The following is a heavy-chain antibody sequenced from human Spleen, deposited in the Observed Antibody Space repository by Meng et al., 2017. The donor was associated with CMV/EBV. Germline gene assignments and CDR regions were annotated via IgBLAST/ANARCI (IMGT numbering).Heavy chain of an antibody. CDR3: ARDLRSLTSIAVGFDP. Sequence: SGFTFGSYDVHWVRQAPGKGLGWVAVIWYDGSSKYYADSVKGRFTISRDNSKNTLYLQMNSLRAEDTAVYYCARDLRSLTSIAVGFDPWGQGTLVTVSS. D-gene: IGHD6-19*01. J-gene: IGHJ5*02. CDR1: GFTFGSYD. V-gene: IGHV3-33*01. CDR2: IWYDGSSK.